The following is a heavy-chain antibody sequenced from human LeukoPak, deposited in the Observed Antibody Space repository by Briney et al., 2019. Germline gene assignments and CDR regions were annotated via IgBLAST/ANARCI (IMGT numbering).Heavy chain of an antibody. CDR1: GGSISSSSYY. V-gene: IGHV4-39*01. J-gene: IGHJ4*02. D-gene: IGHD1-26*01. Sequence: SETLSLTCTVSGGSISSSSYYSGWIRQPPGKGLEWIASIYYSGSTYYNPSLKTRVTISVNTSKNQFSLKLSSVTAADTAVYYCARRLSGIDYRGQGTLVTVSS. CDR3: ARRLSGIDY. CDR2: IYYSGST.